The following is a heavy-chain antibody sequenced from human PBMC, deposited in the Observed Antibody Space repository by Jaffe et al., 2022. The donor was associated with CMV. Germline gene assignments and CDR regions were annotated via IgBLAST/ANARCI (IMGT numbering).Heavy chain of an antibody. CDR1: GASISSSSYS. CDR2: IYHSGRT. V-gene: IGHV4-39*01. D-gene: IGHD1-20*01. J-gene: IGHJ4*02. CDR3: ARYSAIDGIKFFDY. Sequence: QVQLQESGPGLVKPSETLSLTCTVSGASISSSSYSWGWIRQPPGKGLEWIGNIYHSGRTYYNPSLKSRVTISTDPSKNQLSLKLSSVTAADTALYYCARYSAIDGIKFFDYWGPGTLVTVSS.